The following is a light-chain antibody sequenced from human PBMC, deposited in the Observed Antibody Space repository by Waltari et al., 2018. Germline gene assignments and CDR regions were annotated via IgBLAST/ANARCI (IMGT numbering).Light chain of an antibody. V-gene: IGKV3-15*01. Sequence: EIVMTQSPATLSVSPGDRVSLSCRASQSVSSNLAWYQQKPGQAPRLLIYGASNRATGVPARFTGSGSGTEFAITISSLQSEDFTVYYCQQYNNWPPHTFGQGTKLEIK. CDR3: QQYNNWPPHT. CDR2: GAS. CDR1: QSVSSN. J-gene: IGKJ2*01.